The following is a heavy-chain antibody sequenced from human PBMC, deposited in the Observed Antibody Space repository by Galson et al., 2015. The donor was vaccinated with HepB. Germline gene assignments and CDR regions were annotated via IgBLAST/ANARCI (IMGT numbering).Heavy chain of an antibody. Sequence: SLRLSCAASGLTFSTYAMTWVRQAPGKGLEWVSAISASGGTTYYADSVKGRFTISRANSKNTLYLQLNSLRAEDTAVYYCAKIWLGGSWSLGGAFDIWGQGTMVTVSP. CDR2: ISASGGTT. V-gene: IGHV3-23*01. J-gene: IGHJ3*02. D-gene: IGHD6-13*01. CDR1: GLTFSTYA. CDR3: AKIWLGGSWSLGGAFDI.